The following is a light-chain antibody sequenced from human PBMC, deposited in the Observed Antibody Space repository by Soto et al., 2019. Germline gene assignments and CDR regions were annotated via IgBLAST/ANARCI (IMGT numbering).Light chain of an antibody. J-gene: IGLJ2*01. Sequence: QAVLTQPPSVSGAPGQRVTISCTGSSSNIGADYDVHWYQHLPGTAPKLLIYGNNNRPSGVPDRFSGSKSGTSASLAITGLQAEDEADYYCQSYDTSLSGSVFGGGTKLTV. CDR1: SSNIGADYD. CDR2: GNN. CDR3: QSYDTSLSGSV. V-gene: IGLV1-40*01.